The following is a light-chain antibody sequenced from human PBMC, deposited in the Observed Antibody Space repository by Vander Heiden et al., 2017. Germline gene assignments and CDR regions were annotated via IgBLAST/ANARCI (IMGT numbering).Light chain of an antibody. CDR2: GNS. CDR1: TSNIGAGYD. J-gene: IGLJ3*02. CDR3: KSYVSSLTWV. V-gene: IGLV1-40*02. Sequence: QPVVPRPPTKKGAPGQRVTTSCTWSTSNIGAGYDVHWYQQLPGTAPKHLNYGNSNRPSGVPDRFSGSKSGTSASLAITGLQAEDEAYYYRKSYVSSLTWVFGGGTKLTVL.